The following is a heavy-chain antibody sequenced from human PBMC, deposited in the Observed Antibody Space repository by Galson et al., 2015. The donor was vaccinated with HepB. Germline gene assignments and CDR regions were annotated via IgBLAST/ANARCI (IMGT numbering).Heavy chain of an antibody. CDR3: ATVLFGSGCYWTFEM. CDR1: GFTFSRHT. D-gene: IGHD3-22*01. CDR2: ISTNGANI. V-gene: IGHV3-48*04. J-gene: IGHJ3*02. Sequence: SLRLSCAASGFTFSRHTMRWVRQTPGQGLQWLSYISTNGANIHYADFVKGRFTIARDNAKKTMFLQMNSLRAEDQAVYYRATVLFGSGCYWTFEMLGQGKLVTLSS.